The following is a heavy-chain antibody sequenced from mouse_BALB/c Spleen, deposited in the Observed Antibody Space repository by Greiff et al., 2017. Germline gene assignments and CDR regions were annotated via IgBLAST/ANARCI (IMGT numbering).Heavy chain of an antibody. D-gene: IGHD1-2*01. CDR1: GFSLTSYG. Sequence: QVQLQQSGPGLVQPSQSLSITCTVSGFSLTSYGVHWVRQSPGKGLEWLGVIWSGGSTDYNAAFISRLSISKDNSKSQVFFKMNSLQANDTAIYYCARNLLRLRGYAMDYWGQGTSVTVSS. J-gene: IGHJ4*01. V-gene: IGHV2-2*02. CDR3: ARNLLRLRGYAMDY. CDR2: IWSGGST.